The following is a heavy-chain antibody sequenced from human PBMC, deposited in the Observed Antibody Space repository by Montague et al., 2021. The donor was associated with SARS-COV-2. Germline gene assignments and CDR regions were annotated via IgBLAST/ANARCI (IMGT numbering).Heavy chain of an antibody. CDR1: GGSFSGYY. CDR2: INHSGST. CDR3: ARSKPVSSFYYYYGMDV. Sequence: SETLSLTCAAYGGSFSGYYWSWIRQPPGKGLEWIGEINHSGSTNYNPSLKSRVTISVDTSKNQFSLKLSSVTAADTAVYYCARSKPVSSFYYYYGMDVWGQGTTVTVSS. D-gene: IGHD1-14*01. V-gene: IGHV4-34*01. J-gene: IGHJ6*02.